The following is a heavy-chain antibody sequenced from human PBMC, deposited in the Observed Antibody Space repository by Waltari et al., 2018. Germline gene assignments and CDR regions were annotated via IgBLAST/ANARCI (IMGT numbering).Heavy chain of an antibody. Sequence: QVQLVQSGAEVKKPGSSVRVYCRASGGNFGRYAITWVRQAPGQGLEWMGGTIPIFGSPMYAPKFQGRVSITADELTYTVYMELNSLRSDDTAIYYCAKRIVGGPFDVWGQGTMVTVSS. CDR2: TIPIFGSP. J-gene: IGHJ3*01. CDR1: GGNFGRYA. D-gene: IGHD1-26*01. CDR3: AKRIVGGPFDV. V-gene: IGHV1-69*12.